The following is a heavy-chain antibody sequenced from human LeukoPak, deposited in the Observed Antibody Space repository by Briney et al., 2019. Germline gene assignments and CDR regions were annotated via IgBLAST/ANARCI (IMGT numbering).Heavy chain of an antibody. V-gene: IGHV3-30*04. CDR2: ISHDGKVK. D-gene: IGHD3-10*01. CDR1: GFIFSSFP. J-gene: IGHJ4*02. Sequence: GGSLRLSCAASGFIFSSFPMHWVRQAPGKGLEWVAVISHDGKVKYYADSVKGRFTISRDDSTNTLSLQMNSLRPEDTGTYYCARDLSRGAPDYFDNWGQGTLVTVSS. CDR3: ARDLSRGAPDYFDN.